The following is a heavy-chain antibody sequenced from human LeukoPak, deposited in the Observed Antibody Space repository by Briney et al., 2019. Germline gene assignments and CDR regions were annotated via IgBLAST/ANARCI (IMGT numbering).Heavy chain of an antibody. CDR3: ARGLSYGYSNYFDY. CDR1: GGSISSYY. J-gene: IGHJ4*02. Sequence: SETLSLTCSVSGGSISSYYWSWIRQPPGKGLEWIGYIYYSGSTNYNPSLKSRVTISVDTSKNQFSLKLSSVTAADTAVYYCARGLSYGYSNYFDYWGQGTLVTVSS. V-gene: IGHV4-59*01. D-gene: IGHD5-18*01. CDR2: IYYSGST.